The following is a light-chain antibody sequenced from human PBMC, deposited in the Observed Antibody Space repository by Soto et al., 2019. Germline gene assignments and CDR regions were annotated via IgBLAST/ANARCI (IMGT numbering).Light chain of an antibody. J-gene: IGKJ1*01. CDR3: QQSYSTVRT. CDR2: AAS. V-gene: IGKV1-39*01. Sequence: IQVTQSPSSLSASVGDRVTITCRASQNISTYLTWYQQKPGKAPKLLIYAASSLQSGVPSRFSGSGSGTDFTLTISSLQPEDFATYYCQQSYSTVRTFGQGTKVDIK. CDR1: QNISTY.